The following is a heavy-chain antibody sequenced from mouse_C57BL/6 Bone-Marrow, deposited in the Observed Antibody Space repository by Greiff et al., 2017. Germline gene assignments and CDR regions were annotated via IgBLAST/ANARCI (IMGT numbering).Heavy chain of an antibody. D-gene: IGHD1-1*01. CDR1: GFNIKDDY. J-gene: IGHJ4*01. V-gene: IGHV14-4*01. Sequence: VQLQQSGAELVRPGASVKLSCTASGFNIKDDYMHWVKQRPEQGLEWIGWIDPENGDTEYASKFQGKATITADTSSNTAYLQLSSLTSEDTAGYYCTTSTVVAGYYAMDYWGQGTSVTVSS. CDR3: TTSTVVAGYYAMDY. CDR2: IDPENGDT.